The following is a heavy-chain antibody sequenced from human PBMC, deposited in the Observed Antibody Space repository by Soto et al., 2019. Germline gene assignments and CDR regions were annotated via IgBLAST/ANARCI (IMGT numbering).Heavy chain of an antibody. CDR1: GYTFTGYY. D-gene: IGHD3-10*01. CDR3: ARAYYGSGSYSPYYYYYYGMDV. Sequence: GASVKVSCKASGYTFTGYYMHWVRQAPGQGLEWMGWINPNSGGTNYAQKFQGWVTMTRDTSISTAYMELSRLRSDDTAVYYCARAYYGSGSYSPYYYYYYGMDVWGQGTKVTVSS. CDR2: INPNSGGT. V-gene: IGHV1-2*04. J-gene: IGHJ6*02.